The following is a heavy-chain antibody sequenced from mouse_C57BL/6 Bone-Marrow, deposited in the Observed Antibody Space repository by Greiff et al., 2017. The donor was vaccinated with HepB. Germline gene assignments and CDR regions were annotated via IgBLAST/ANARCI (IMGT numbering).Heavy chain of an antibody. CDR2: ISNGGGST. D-gene: IGHD1-1*01. CDR1: GFTFSDYY. CDR3: ARLGKFITTVVRWYFDV. Sequence: EVQVVESGGGLVQPGGSLKLSCAASGFTFSDYYMYWVRQTPEKRLEWVAYISNGGGSTYYPDTVKGRFTISRDNAKNTLYLQMSRLKSEDTAMYYCARLGKFITTVVRWYFDVWGTGTTVTVSS. V-gene: IGHV5-12*01. J-gene: IGHJ1*03.